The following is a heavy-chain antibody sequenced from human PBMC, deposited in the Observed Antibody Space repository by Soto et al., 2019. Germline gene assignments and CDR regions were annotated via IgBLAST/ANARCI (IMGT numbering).Heavy chain of an antibody. CDR2: ISGNNGDT. CDR3: ARDFQT. V-gene: IGHV1-18*01. J-gene: IGHJ5*02. CDR1: GYTFTNFG. Sequence: ASVKVSCKASGYTFTNFGINWVRQAPGQGLEWMGWISGNNGDTDYAQNPQGRVTLTTDTSTTTAYMEMRSLTYDDTAMYYCARDFQTWGQGTLVTVSS.